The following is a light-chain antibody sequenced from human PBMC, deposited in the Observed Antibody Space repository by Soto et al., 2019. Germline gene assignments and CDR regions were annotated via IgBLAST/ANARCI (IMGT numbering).Light chain of an antibody. Sequence: EIVLTQSPGTLSLSPGERATLSCRASQSISSNYVAWYQQQPGQAPRLLIYGAFARAAGIPGRFSGSASGTDFTLTISSLEPEDFAVYFCQHYDASPWTFGQGTKVELK. J-gene: IGKJ1*01. V-gene: IGKV3-20*01. CDR2: GAF. CDR1: QSISSNY. CDR3: QHYDASPWT.